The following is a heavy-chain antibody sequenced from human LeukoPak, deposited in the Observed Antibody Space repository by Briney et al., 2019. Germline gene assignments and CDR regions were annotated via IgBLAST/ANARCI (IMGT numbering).Heavy chain of an antibody. Sequence: PGGSLRLSCAASGFTFSSYWMHWVRQAPGKGLVWVSRINSDGSSTSYADSVKGRFTISRDNAKNTLYLQMNRLRAEDTAVYYCASPSLYDIFSFDYWGQGTLVTVSS. CDR1: GFTFSSYW. V-gene: IGHV3-74*01. J-gene: IGHJ4*02. CDR2: INSDGSST. CDR3: ASPSLYDIFSFDY. D-gene: IGHD3-9*01.